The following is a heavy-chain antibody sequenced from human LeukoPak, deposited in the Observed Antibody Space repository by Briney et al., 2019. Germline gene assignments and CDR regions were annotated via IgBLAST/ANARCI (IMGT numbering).Heavy chain of an antibody. CDR3: ARGLRFLEWLLQPDYGMDV. V-gene: IGHV1-69*13. J-gene: IGHJ6*02. Sequence: SVKVSCKASGGTFSSYAISWVRQAPGQGLEWMGGIIPIFGTANYAQKFQGRVTITADESTSTAYMELSSLRSEDTAVYYCARGLRFLEWLLQPDYGMDVWGQGTTVTVS. D-gene: IGHD3-3*01. CDR2: IIPIFGTA. CDR1: GGTFSSYA.